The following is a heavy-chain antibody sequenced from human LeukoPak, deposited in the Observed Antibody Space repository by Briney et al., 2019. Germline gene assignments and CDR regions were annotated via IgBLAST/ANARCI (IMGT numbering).Heavy chain of an antibody. J-gene: IGHJ4*02. CDR1: GFTFSSYA. D-gene: IGHD3-3*01. V-gene: IGHV3-30-3*01. Sequence: GGSLRLSCAASGFTFSSYAMHWVRQAPGKGLEWVAVISYDGSNKYYADSVKGRFTISRDNSKNALYLQMNSLRAEDTAVYYCARIPVYEEWPWAFDYWGQGTLVTVSS. CDR3: ARIPVYEEWPWAFDY. CDR2: ISYDGSNK.